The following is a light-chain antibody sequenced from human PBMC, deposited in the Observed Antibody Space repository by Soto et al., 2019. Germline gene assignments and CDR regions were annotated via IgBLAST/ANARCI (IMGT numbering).Light chain of an antibody. Sequence: EVVLTQSPDTMYLSPGERATLSCRASHSVSGSYLAWYQQNPGQAPSLLMYGASSRATGIPERFSGSGSGTDFTLTISRLEPEDFAVYHCQQYGDSPPSTFGQGTKVDIK. CDR1: HSVSGSY. J-gene: IGKJ1*01. CDR3: QQYGDSPPST. V-gene: IGKV3-20*01. CDR2: GAS.